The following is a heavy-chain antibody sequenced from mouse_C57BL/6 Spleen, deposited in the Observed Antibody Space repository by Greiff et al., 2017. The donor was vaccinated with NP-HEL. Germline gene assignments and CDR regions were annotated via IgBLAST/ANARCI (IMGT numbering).Heavy chain of an antibody. Sequence: EVKLLESGGGLVKPGGSLKLSCAASGFTFSDYGMHWVRQAPEKGLEWVAYISSGSSTIYYADTVKGRFTISRDNAKNTLFLQMTSLKSEDTAMYYCAREYGYLYAMDYWGQGTSVTVSS. CDR2: ISSGSSTI. CDR3: AREYGYLYAMDY. D-gene: IGHD2-2*01. CDR1: GFTFSDYG. V-gene: IGHV5-17*01. J-gene: IGHJ4*01.